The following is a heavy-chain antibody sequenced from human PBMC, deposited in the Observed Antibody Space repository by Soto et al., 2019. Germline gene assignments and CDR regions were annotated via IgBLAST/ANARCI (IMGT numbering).Heavy chain of an antibody. CDR1: GGSFSGYY. CDR3: AGSGGSYYYGMDV. D-gene: IGHD2-15*01. Sequence: ETLSLTCAVYGGSFSGYYWSWIRQPPGKGLEWIGEINHSGSTNYNPSLKSRVTISVDTSKNQFSLKLSSVTAADTAVYYCAGSGGSYYYGMDVWGQGTTVTVSS. CDR2: INHSGST. V-gene: IGHV4-34*01. J-gene: IGHJ6*02.